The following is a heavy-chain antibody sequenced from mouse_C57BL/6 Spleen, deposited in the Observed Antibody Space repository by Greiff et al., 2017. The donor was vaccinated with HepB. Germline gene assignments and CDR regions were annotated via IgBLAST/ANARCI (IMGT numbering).Heavy chain of an antibody. Sequence: QVQLQQSGAELVRPGASVTLSCKASGYTFTDYEMHWVKQTPVHGLEWIGAIDPETSGTAYNQKFKGKAILTADKSSSTAYMELRSLTSEDSAVYYCTRTADYGKPYFDYWGQGTTLTVSS. CDR2: IDPETSGT. J-gene: IGHJ2*01. CDR1: GYTFTDYE. V-gene: IGHV1-15*01. D-gene: IGHD2-1*01. CDR3: TRTADYGKPYFDY.